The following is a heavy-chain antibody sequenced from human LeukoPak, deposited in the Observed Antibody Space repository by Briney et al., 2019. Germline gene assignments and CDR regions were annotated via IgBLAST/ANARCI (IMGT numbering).Heavy chain of an antibody. D-gene: IGHD6-13*01. Sequence: GGSLRLSCAASGFTFNNYAMYWVRQAPGKGLEYVSSIRTNGGSTYYADSVKGRFTISRDNSKNTLSLQMGSLRAEDMAVYYCARGADSRSWFANHDAFDNWGQGTMVTVSS. CDR3: ARGADSRSWFANHDAFDN. CDR2: IRTNGGST. V-gene: IGHV3-64*02. J-gene: IGHJ3*02. CDR1: GFTFNNYA.